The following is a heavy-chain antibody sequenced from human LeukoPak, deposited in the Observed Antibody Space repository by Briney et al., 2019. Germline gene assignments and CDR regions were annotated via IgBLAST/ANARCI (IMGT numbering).Heavy chain of an antibody. CDR2: ISYDGSNK. Sequence: GGSLRLSCAASGFTFSSYGMHWVRQAPGKGLEWVAVISYDGSNKYYADSVKGRFTISRDNSKNTLYLQMNSLRAEDTAVYYCAKDRGSVNWFDPWGQGTLVTVSS. D-gene: IGHD6-25*01. J-gene: IGHJ5*02. CDR3: AKDRGSVNWFDP. CDR1: GFTFSSYG. V-gene: IGHV3-30*18.